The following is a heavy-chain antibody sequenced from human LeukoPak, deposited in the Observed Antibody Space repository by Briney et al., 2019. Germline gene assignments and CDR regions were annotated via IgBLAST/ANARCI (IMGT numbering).Heavy chain of an antibody. CDR2: IHPSGGTT. Sequence: GASVKVSCKASGYTFTSYGISWVRQAPGQGLEWMGIIHPSGGTTSYAQRFQGGVTMTRDTSTSTIYMELSSLRSEDTAVYYCARGRPYSSGWYAIDYWGQGTLVTVSS. V-gene: IGHV1-46*01. CDR3: ARGRPYSSGWYAIDY. CDR1: GYTFTSYG. D-gene: IGHD6-19*01. J-gene: IGHJ4*02.